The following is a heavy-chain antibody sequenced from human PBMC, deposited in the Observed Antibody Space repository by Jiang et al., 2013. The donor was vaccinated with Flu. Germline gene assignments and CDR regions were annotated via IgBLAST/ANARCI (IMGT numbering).Heavy chain of an antibody. CDR3: AKDSGYESIGYMPGY. D-gene: IGHD3-22*01. CDR2: ISYDGSNK. V-gene: IGHV3-30*18. J-gene: IGHJ4*02. Sequence: QLLESGGGVVQPGRSLRLSCAASGLTFSTYAMHWVRQAPGKGLEWVAVISYDGSNKYYADSVKGRFTISRDDSKNTLFLQMNSLRSEDTAVYYCAKDSGYESIGYMPGYWGQGTLVNVSS. CDR1: GLTFSTYA.